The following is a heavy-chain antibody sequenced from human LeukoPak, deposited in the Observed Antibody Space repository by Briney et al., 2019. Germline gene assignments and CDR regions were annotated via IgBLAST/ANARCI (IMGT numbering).Heavy chain of an antibody. CDR2: ISGSGGST. D-gene: IGHD6-19*01. J-gene: IGHJ4*02. V-gene: IGHV3-23*01. CDR3: AKDRDSSGWYGGSDY. Sequence: PGGSLRLSCAASGFTFSSYAMSWVRQAPGKGLEWVSAISGSGGSTYYADSVKGRFTISGDNSKNTLYLQMNSLRAEDTAVYYCAKDRDSSGWYGGSDYWGQGTLVTVPS. CDR1: GFTFSSYA.